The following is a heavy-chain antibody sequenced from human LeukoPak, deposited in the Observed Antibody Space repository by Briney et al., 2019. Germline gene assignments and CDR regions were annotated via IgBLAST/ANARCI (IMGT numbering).Heavy chain of an antibody. V-gene: IGHV3-23*01. D-gene: IGHD1-1*01. CDR2: ISGGDVNT. CDR3: AKGQELDDGVFDS. CDR1: GFTFSSYA. Sequence: GGSLRLSCAASGFTFSSYAMSWVRQAPGKGLEWVSGISGGDVNTYYADSVKGRFIISRDKSKNMLYLQMNGLRAEDTAIYYCAKGQELDDGVFDSWGQGTLVTVSS. J-gene: IGHJ4*02.